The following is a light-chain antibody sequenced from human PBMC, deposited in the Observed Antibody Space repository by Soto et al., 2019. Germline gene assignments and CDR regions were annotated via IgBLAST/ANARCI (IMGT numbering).Light chain of an antibody. J-gene: IGKJ1*01. CDR1: QSVISTY. Sequence: EIVLTQSPCTLSLSPFEMATRSCSSIQSVISTYVAWYQQKPGQAPRLLIYGASNRASGIPDRFSGSGSGTDFTLTISRLEPEDFAVYHCQQYGSSPQTFGQGTKVDIK. CDR3: QQYGSSPQT. V-gene: IGKV3-20*01. CDR2: GAS.